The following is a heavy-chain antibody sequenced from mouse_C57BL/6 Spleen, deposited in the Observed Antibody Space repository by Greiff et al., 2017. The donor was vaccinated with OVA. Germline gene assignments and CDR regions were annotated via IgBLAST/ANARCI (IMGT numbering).Heavy chain of an antibody. Sequence: VQLQQSGPELVKPGASVKISCKASGYTFTDYYMNWVKQSHGKSLEWIGDINPNNGGTSYNQKFKGKATLTVDKSSSTAYMELRSLTSEDSAVYYCARRMGSGSSYVSYWYFDVWGTGTTVTVSS. CDR1: GYTFTDYY. CDR3: ARRMGSGSSYVSYWYFDV. D-gene: IGHD1-1*01. V-gene: IGHV1-26*01. J-gene: IGHJ1*03. CDR2: INPNNGGT.